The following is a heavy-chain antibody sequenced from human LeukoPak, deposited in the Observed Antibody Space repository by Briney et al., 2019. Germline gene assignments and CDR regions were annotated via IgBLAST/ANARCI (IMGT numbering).Heavy chain of an antibody. CDR1: GGSFSGYY. J-gene: IGHJ6*03. Sequence: SETLSLTCAVYGGSFSGYYWSWIRQPPGKGLEWIGEINHSGSTNYNPSLKSRVTISVDTSKNRFSLKLSSVTAADTAVYYCARGVITMVRGVIRVYYYYYMDVWGKGTTVTVSS. CDR3: ARGVITMVRGVIRVYYYYYMDV. CDR2: INHSGST. D-gene: IGHD3-10*01. V-gene: IGHV4-34*01.